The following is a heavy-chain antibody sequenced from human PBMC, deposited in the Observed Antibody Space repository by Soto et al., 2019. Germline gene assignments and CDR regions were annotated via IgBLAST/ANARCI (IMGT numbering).Heavy chain of an antibody. J-gene: IGHJ6*02. V-gene: IGHV1-3*01. CDR3: GGSSTSGRNKRFYEYYGMDV. CDR1: GYTFATFS. CDR2: INAVNGNT. Sequence: QVQLVQSGAEVKKPGASVKVSCKTFGYTFATFSIHWVRQAPGQRLEWLGWINAVNGNTKYSQNFQGRVTITRDTPASTAYMELRSLRSEATAVYYCGGSSTSGRNKRFYEYYGMDVWGQGTTVTVSS. D-gene: IGHD2-2*01.